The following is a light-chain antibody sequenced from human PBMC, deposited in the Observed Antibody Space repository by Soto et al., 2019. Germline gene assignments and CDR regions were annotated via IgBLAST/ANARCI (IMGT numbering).Light chain of an antibody. CDR2: DVS. V-gene: IGLV2-14*01. J-gene: IGLJ1*01. CDR3: SPYTSSSTLPYV. CDR1: SSDVVGYNY. Sequence: QSVLTQPASVSGSPGQSITISCTGTSSDVVGYNYVSWYQQHPGKAPKLMIYDVSNRPSGVSNRFSGSKSGNTASLTISGLQAEDEADYYCSPYTSSSTLPYVFGTGTKVTVL.